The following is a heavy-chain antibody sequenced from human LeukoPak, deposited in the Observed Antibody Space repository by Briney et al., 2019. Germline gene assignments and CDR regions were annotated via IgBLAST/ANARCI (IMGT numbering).Heavy chain of an antibody. Sequence: QPGGPLRLSCAASGFTFSTYTMNWVRQAPGKGLEWVSDISSSNRTMYYAASVRGRFTISRDNAKNSLYLQMNSLRAEDTAVYYCARDYYGDYYFDYWGQGTLVTVSS. CDR1: GFTFSTYT. D-gene: IGHD4-17*01. J-gene: IGHJ4*02. CDR3: ARDYYGDYYFDY. V-gene: IGHV3-48*01. CDR2: ISSSNRTM.